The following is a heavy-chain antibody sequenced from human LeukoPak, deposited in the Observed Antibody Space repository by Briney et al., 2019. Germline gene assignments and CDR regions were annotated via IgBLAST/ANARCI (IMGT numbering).Heavy chain of an antibody. D-gene: IGHD5-18*01. V-gene: IGHV3-21*01. J-gene: IGHJ5*02. CDR2: ISSSSSYI. CDR3: ARVRTWLWSAFSFDP. Sequence: PGGSLRLSCAASGFTFSSYSMNWVRQAPGKGLEWVSSISSSSSYIYYADSVKGRFTISRDNAKNSLYLQMNSLRAEDTAVYYCARVRTWLWSAFSFDPWGQGTLVTVSS. CDR1: GFTFSSYS.